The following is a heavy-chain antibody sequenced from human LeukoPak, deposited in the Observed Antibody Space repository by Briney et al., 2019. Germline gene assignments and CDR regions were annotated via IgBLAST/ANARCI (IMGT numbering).Heavy chain of an antibody. V-gene: IGHV4-61*02. J-gene: IGHJ4*02. CDR2: IYPSGST. CDR1: GDSISSGSFY. D-gene: IGHD1-7*01. Sequence: SETLSLTCSVSGDSISSGSFYWSWIRQPAERGLEWIGRIYPSGSTNYNPSLESRVTISLDTSKNQFSLKLSSVTAADTAVYYCARDWYNWNCDFPFDYWGQGTLVTVSS. CDR3: ARDWYNWNCDFPFDY.